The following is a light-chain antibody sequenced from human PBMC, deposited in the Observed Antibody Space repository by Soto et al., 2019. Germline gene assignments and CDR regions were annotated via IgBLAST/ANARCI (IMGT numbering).Light chain of an antibody. CDR1: QSINSF. V-gene: IGKV3-20*01. J-gene: IGKJ1*01. Sequence: ELVMTQSPATLSVSPGERATLSCRASQSINSFLAWYQQRRGQAPRILIHGASNRATGIPDRFSGSGSGPDFTITISRLENEDFAVYYCQQSGGSPRTFGQGTKVDIK. CDR3: QQSGGSPRT. CDR2: GAS.